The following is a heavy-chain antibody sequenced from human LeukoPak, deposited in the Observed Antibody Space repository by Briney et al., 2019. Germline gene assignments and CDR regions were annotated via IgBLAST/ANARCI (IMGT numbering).Heavy chain of an antibody. CDR1: GYSFTSYW. CDR3: ARSGYYDFWSGYYTGIHYFDY. V-gene: IGHV5-51*01. D-gene: IGHD3-3*01. CDR2: IYPGDSDT. J-gene: IGHJ4*02. Sequence: RGESLKISCKGSGYSFTSYWMGGVRQMPGKGLEWMGVIYPGDSDTRYSPSFQGQVTISADKSISTAYLQWSSLKASDTAMYYCARSGYYDFWSGYYTGIHYFDYWGQGTLVTVSS.